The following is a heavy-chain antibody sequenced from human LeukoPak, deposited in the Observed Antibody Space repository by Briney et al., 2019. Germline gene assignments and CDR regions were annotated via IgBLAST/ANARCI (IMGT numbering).Heavy chain of an antibody. CDR2: IGSSATAI. Sequence: PGGSLRLSCAASGFTFGSYEMNWVRQAPGKGLEWVSYIGSSATAIYYADSVKGRFTISRDSAKNSLYLQMNSLRGEDTAVYYCARGYRYGLDDWGQGTLVTVSS. J-gene: IGHJ4*02. V-gene: IGHV3-48*03. CDR3: ARGYRYGLDD. D-gene: IGHD5-18*01. CDR1: GFTFGSYE.